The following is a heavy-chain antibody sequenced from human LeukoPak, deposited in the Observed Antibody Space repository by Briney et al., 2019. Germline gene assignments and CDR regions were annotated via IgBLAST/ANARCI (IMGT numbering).Heavy chain of an antibody. CDR2: IYYSGST. CDR1: GGSISSGDYY. Sequence: SQTLSLTCTVSGGSISSGDYYWSWIRQPPGKGLEWIGYIYYSGSTYYNPSLKSRVTISVDTSKNQFSLKLSSVTAADTAVYYCAREGLPSYHFASWGQGTLGTVSP. V-gene: IGHV4-30-4*01. J-gene: IGHJ4*02. D-gene: IGHD4-11*01. CDR3: AREGLPSYHFAS.